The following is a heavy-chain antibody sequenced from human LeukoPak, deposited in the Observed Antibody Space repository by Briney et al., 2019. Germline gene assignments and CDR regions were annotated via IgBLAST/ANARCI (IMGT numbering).Heavy chain of an antibody. D-gene: IGHD6-13*01. CDR2: INTDGSST. J-gene: IGHJ4*02. V-gene: IGHV3-74*01. CDR1: GFTFSSYW. Sequence: GGSLRLSCAASGFTFSSYWMHWVRQAPGKGLVWVSRINTDGSSTSYADSVKGRFTISRDNAKNTLYLQMNSLRAEDTAVYYCAKTIGSSSSWFDYWGQGTLVTVSS. CDR3: AKTIGSSSSWFDY.